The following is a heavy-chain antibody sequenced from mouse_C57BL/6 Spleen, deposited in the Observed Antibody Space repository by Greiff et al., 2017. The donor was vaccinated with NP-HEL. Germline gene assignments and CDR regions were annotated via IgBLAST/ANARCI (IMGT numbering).Heavy chain of an antibody. V-gene: IGHV1-81*01. Sequence: VKLQESGAELARPGASVKLSCKASGYTFTSYGISWVKQRTGQGLEWIGEIYPRSGNTYYNEKFKGKATLTADKSSSTAYMELRSLTSEDSAVYFSALKSFDYCAMDFWGQGTSVTVSS. CDR3: ALKSFDYCAMDF. D-gene: IGHD1-3*01. CDR1: GYTFTSYG. CDR2: IYPRSGNT. J-gene: IGHJ4*01.